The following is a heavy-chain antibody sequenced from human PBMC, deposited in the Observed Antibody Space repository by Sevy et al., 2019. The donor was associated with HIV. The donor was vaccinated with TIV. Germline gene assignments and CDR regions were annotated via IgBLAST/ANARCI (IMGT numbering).Heavy chain of an antibody. CDR3: ARENYYGMDV. V-gene: IGHV3-11*01. CDR2: ITHNSSSI. Sequence: GGSLRLSCAASGFTFSDYYMTWIRQAPGKGLEWVSKITHNSSSISYADSVKGRFTISRDNTKNSLYLQMNSLRAEDTAVYYCARENYYGMDVWGQGTTVTVSS. J-gene: IGHJ6*02. CDR1: GFTFSDYY.